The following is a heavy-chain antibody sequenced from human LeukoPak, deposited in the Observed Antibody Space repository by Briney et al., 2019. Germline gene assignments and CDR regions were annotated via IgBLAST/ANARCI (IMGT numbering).Heavy chain of an antibody. J-gene: IGHJ6*03. D-gene: IGHD4-23*01. CDR1: GGSISSSNW. V-gene: IGHV4-4*02. Sequence: SETLSLTCAVSGGSISSSNWWSWVRQPPGKGLEWIGEIYHSGSTNYNPSLKSRVTISVDKSKNQFSLKLSSVTAADTAVYYCARYYGGYYYYMDVWGKGTTVTVSS. CDR2: IYHSGST. CDR3: ARYYGGYYYYMDV.